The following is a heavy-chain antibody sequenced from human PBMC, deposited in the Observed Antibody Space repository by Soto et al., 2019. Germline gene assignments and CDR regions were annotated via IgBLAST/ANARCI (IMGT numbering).Heavy chain of an antibody. J-gene: IGHJ5*02. CDR1: GGSISSGGYY. D-gene: IGHD2-2*01. Sequence: PSETLSLTCTVSGGSISSGGYYWSWIRQHPGKGLEWIGYIYYSGSTYYNPSLKSRVTISVDTSKNQFSLKLSSVTAADTAVYYCAGTYCSSTSCQGAARFDPWGQGTLVTVSS. V-gene: IGHV4-31*03. CDR3: AGTYCSSTSCQGAARFDP. CDR2: IYYSGST.